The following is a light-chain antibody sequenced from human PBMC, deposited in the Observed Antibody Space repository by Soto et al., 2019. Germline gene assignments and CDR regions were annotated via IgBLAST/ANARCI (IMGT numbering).Light chain of an antibody. J-gene: IGLJ2*01. CDR3: SSYTSSSTLE. CDR1: SSDVGGYNY. Sequence: QSALTQPASVSGSPGQSITISCTGTSSDVGGYNYVSWYQQHPGKAPKLMIYDVSNRPSGVSSRFSGSKSGNTASLTISGLHAEDEADYYCSSYTSSSTLEFGGGTKLTVL. CDR2: DVS. V-gene: IGLV2-14*01.